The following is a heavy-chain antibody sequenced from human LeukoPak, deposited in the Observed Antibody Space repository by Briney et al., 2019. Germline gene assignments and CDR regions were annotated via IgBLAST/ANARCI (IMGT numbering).Heavy chain of an antibody. CDR3: ATASPYCSGDYCRLRFDY. J-gene: IGHJ4*02. Sequence: GGSLRLSCAASGFTFSNYWMNWVRQAPGKGLEWVATINEDGSERYYMDSMKGRFTISRDNGDNSLYLQMNSLRAEDTAVYYCATASPYCSGDYCRLRFDYWGQGTLVTVSS. V-gene: IGHV3-7*03. CDR2: INEDGSER. CDR1: GFTFSNYW. D-gene: IGHD3-22*01.